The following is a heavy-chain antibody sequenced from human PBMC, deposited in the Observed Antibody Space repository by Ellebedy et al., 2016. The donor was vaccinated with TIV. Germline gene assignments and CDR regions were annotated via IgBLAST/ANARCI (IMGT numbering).Heavy chain of an antibody. V-gene: IGHV1-18*04. CDR2: INTYNGHR. CDR3: ARYRLGEGSGYEFFDY. D-gene: IGHD5-12*01. Sequence: AASVKVSCKASGYTFINYGFICARQAPGQGLEWMGWINTYNGHRTYDQKLPGRLTMTTDTSTGTDYMELRSLRSDDTAVYYCARYRLGEGSGYEFFDYWGQGTLVTVSS. J-gene: IGHJ4*02. CDR1: GYTFINYG.